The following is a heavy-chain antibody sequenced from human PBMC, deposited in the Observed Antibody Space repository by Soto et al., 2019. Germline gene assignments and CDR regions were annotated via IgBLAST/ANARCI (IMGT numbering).Heavy chain of an antibody. J-gene: IGHJ4*02. CDR3: ASRPADRNYDGVFDF. Sequence: EVQLVDSGGGLVQPGGSLSLSCVGSGFTFSSHWMTWVRQAPGKALEWVANIKQDGSEKYYVDSVKGRFTISRDNAKNSVFLQMNSLRAEDTAVYYCASRPADRNYDGVFDFWGPGTLVTVSS. D-gene: IGHD3-22*01. CDR2: IKQDGSEK. CDR1: GFTFSSHW. V-gene: IGHV3-7*03.